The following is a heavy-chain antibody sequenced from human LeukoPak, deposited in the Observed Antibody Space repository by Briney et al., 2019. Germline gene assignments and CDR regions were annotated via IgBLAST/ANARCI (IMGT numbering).Heavy chain of an antibody. J-gene: IGHJ4*02. V-gene: IGHV5-51*01. Sequence: GESLKISCKCSGYSFTSYWIGWVRQLPGKGLEWMGIIYPGDSDTRYNPSFQGRVTMSADKSISTAYLQWSSLKASDTAMYYCARHDGAYYGSGSSPFDYWGQGTLVSVSS. D-gene: IGHD3-10*01. CDR1: GYSFTSYW. CDR3: ARHDGAYYGSGSSPFDY. CDR2: IYPGDSDT.